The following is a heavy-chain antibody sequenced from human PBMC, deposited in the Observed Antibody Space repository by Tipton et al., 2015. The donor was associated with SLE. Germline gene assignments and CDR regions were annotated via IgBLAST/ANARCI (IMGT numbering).Heavy chain of an antibody. V-gene: IGHV4-38-2*02. CDR3: ARVLPGKQQLVPWAFDI. CDR1: GYSISSGYY. D-gene: IGHD6-13*01. CDR2: IYYSGST. Sequence: LRLSCTVSGYSISSGYYWGWIRQPPGKGLEWIGYIYYSGSTNYNPSLKSRVTISVDTSKNQFSLKLSSVTAADTAVYYCARVLPGKQQLVPWAFDIWGQGTMVTVSS. J-gene: IGHJ3*02.